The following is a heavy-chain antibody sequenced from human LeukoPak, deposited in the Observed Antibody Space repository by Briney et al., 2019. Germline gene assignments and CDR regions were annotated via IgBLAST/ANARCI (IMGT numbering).Heavy chain of an antibody. CDR2: IYYSGST. CDR1: GGSISSYY. Sequence: SETLSLTCTVSGGSISSYYWSWIRQPPGKGLEWIGYIYYSGSTNYNPPLKSRVTISVDTSKNQFSLKLSSVTAADTAVYYCASSLTTVPTFDYWGQGTLVTVSS. J-gene: IGHJ4*02. D-gene: IGHD4-17*01. CDR3: ASSLTTVPTFDY. V-gene: IGHV4-59*01.